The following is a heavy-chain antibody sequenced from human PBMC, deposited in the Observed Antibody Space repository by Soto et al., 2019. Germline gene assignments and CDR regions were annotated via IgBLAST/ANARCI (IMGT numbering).Heavy chain of an antibody. J-gene: IGHJ3*02. CDR2: IYYSGST. CDR3: ATGSRGSGAAFDI. CDR1: GGSISSGGYY. Sequence: SETLSLTCTVSGGSISSGGYYWSWIRQHPGKGLEWIGYIYYSGSTYYNPSLKSRVTISVDTSKNQFSLKLSSVTAADTAVYYCATGSRGSGAAFDIWGQGTMVTVSS. V-gene: IGHV4-31*03. D-gene: IGHD7-27*01.